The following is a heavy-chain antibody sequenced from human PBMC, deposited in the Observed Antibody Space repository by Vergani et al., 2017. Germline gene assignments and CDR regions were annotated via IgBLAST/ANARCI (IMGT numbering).Heavy chain of an antibody. V-gene: IGHV3-21*01. CDR3: AREMVTPVFPYAFDI. CDR1: GFIFSSNS. D-gene: IGHD5-18*01. J-gene: IGHJ3*02. Sequence: EVQLVESGGGLVKPGGSLRLSCAASGFIFSSNSMNWVRQAPGKGGEWVSSISSSSSYIYYADSVKGRFTISRDNAKNSLYLQMSSVRAEDTAVYYCAREMVTPVFPYAFDIWGQGTMVTVSS. CDR2: ISSSSSYI.